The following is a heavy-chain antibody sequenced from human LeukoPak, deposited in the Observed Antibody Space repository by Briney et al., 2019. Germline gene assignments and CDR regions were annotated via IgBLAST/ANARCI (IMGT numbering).Heavy chain of an antibody. CDR3: ARRNAMDV. V-gene: IGHV3-7*03. J-gene: IGHJ6*02. CDR2: INHNGNVN. Sequence: GGSLRLSCAASGFTFSSYWMNWARQAPGKGLEWVASINHNGNVNYYVDSVKGRFTISRDNAKNPLYLQMSNLRAEDTAVYYCARRNAMDVWGQGTTVIVFS. CDR1: GFTFSSYW.